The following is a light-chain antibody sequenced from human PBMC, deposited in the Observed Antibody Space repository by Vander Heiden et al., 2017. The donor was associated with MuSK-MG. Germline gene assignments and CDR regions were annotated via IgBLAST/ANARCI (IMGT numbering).Light chain of an antibody. CDR2: STS. J-gene: IGLJ2*01. CDR3: LLYYGGAVV. CDR1: TGAVTRGYY. Sequence: QTVVTQEPSLTVSPGGTVTLTCASSTGAVTRGYYPNWFQQKPGQAPRALIYSTSNKPPWTPARFSGSLLGGKAALTLSGVQPEDEAEYYCLLYYGGAVVFGGGTKLTVL. V-gene: IGLV7-43*01.